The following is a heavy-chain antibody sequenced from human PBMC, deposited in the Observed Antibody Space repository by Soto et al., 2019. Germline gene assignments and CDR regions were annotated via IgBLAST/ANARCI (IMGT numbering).Heavy chain of an antibody. CDR2: ISAYNGTT. Sequence: ASVKVSCKASGYTFTSYGIRWVRQAPGQGLAWMGWISAYNGTTNYAQKLQGRVTMTTDTSTSTAHMELRSLRSDDTAVYYCASELYVDTAMVSHYYYYGMDVWGQGTTVTVSS. J-gene: IGHJ6*02. D-gene: IGHD5-18*01. CDR1: GYTFTSYG. CDR3: ASELYVDTAMVSHYYYYGMDV. V-gene: IGHV1-18*04.